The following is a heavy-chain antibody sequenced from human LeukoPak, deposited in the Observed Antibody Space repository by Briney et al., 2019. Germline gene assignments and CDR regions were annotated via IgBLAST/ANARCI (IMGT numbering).Heavy chain of an antibody. CDR1: GGSISSYY. D-gene: IGHD4-17*01. CDR2: IYYSGST. Sequence: PSETLSLTCTVSGGSISSYYWSWIRQPPGKGLEWIGYIYYSGSTNYNPSLKSRVTISVDTSKNQFSLKLSSVTAADTAVYYCALIYGDYAFDIWGQGTMVTVSS. V-gene: IGHV4-59*08. CDR3: ALIYGDYAFDI. J-gene: IGHJ3*02.